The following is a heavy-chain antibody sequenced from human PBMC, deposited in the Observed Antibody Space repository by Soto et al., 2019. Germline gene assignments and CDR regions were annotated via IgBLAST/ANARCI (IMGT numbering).Heavy chain of an antibody. Sequence: PGGSLRLSCAASGFTFSSYAMHWVRQAPGKGLEYVSAISSNGGSTYYANSVKGRFTISRDNSKNTLYLQMNSLRAEDTAVYYCARDIYDYYDSSGYPPYWGQGTLVTVSS. J-gene: IGHJ4*02. D-gene: IGHD3-22*01. CDR1: GFTFSSYA. CDR3: ARDIYDYYDSSGYPPY. CDR2: ISSNGGST. V-gene: IGHV3-64*01.